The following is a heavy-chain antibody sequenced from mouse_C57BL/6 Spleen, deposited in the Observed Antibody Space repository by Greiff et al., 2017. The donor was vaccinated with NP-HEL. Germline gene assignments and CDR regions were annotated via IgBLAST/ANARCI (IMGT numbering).Heavy chain of an antibody. Sequence: QVQLQQSGAELMKPGASVKLSCKATGYTFTGYWLEWVQQRPGHGLEWIGEILPGSGSTYYNETFKGKATITADTSSNTAYMQIRSLTTEDTAIYCCARSSLDSSGYVHYWGQGTTLTVSS. CDR2: ILPGSGST. CDR3: ARSSLDSSGYVHY. D-gene: IGHD3-2*02. CDR1: GYTFTGYW. V-gene: IGHV1-9*01. J-gene: IGHJ2*01.